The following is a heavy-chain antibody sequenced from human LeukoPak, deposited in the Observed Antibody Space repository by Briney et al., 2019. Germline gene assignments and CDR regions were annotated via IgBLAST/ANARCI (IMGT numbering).Heavy chain of an antibody. CDR2: IWYDGSNK. D-gene: IGHD3-10*01. J-gene: IGHJ4*02. V-gene: IGHV3-33*01. CDR3: AREMSGHSLDY. CDR1: GFTFSSYG. Sequence: GGSLRLSCAASGFTFSSYGMRWVRQAPGKGLEWVAVIWYDGSNKYYADSVKGRFTISRDNSKNTLYLQMNSLRAEDTAVYYCAREMSGHSLDYWGQGTLVTVSS.